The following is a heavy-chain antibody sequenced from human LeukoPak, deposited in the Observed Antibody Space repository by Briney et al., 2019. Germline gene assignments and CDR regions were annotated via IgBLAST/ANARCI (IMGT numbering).Heavy chain of an antibody. V-gene: IGHV3-23*01. CDR2: ISGIGGST. J-gene: IGHJ4*02. D-gene: IGHD3-3*01. CDR3: AKDYAFWSGYWFDY. CDR1: GFTFSSYA. Sequence: GGSLRLSCAASGFTFSSYAMSWVRQAPGKGLEWVSAISGIGGSTYYADSVKGRFTISRDNSKNTLYLQLNSLRAADTAVYYCAKDYAFWSGYWFDYWGQGTLVTVSS.